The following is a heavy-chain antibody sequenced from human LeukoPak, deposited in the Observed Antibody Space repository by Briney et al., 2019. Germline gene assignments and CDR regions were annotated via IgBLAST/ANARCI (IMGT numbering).Heavy chain of an antibody. V-gene: IGHV4-34*01. CDR1: GGSFSGYY. CDR3: ARAGPGGVWGSYRYPDY. Sequence: SETLNLTCAVYGGSFSGYYWSWIRQSPGKGLEWIGRINHSGSTNYNPSLKSRVTIPVDTSKNQFSLKLSSVTAADTAVYYCARAGPGGVWGSYRYPDYWGQGTLVTVSS. CDR2: INHSGST. J-gene: IGHJ4*02. D-gene: IGHD3-16*02.